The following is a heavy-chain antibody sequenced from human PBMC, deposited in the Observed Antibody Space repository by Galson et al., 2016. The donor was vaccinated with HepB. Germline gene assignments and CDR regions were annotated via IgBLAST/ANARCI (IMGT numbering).Heavy chain of an antibody. CDR1: GYSFTRYT. CDR3: ARSYSGYDHFDY. CDR2: INAGNGNT. V-gene: IGHV1-3*01. J-gene: IGHJ4*02. Sequence: SVKVSCKASGYSFTRYTIHWVRQAPGQRLEWMGWINAGNGNTEYSQKFQGRVTISRDTSASTAYMELSSLRSEDTTVYYCARSYSGYDHFDYWGQGTLVTVSS. D-gene: IGHD5-12*01.